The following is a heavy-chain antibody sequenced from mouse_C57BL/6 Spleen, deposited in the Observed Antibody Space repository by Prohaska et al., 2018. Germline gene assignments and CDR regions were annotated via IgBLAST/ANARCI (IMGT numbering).Heavy chain of an antibody. J-gene: IGHJ1*03. CDR2: INPNNGGT. CDR3: ANPGGSSWYFDV. D-gene: IGHD1-1*01. Sequence: HGKSLEWIGYINPNNGGTSYNQKFKGKATLTVNKSSSTAYMELRSLTSEDSAVYYCANPGGSSWYFDVWGTGTTVTVSS. V-gene: IGHV1-22*01.